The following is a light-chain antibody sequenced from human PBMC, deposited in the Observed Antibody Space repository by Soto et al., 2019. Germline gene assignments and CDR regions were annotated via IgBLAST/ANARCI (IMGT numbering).Light chain of an antibody. Sequence: DIQMNQSPSSLSASVGDRLTITCGASQGIRHYLAWYQQKPGKVPKIIIYEASNLQSGVPYRVRVGVSGTAFTLTLSSLQPEEGATDEGQNLDSATQPFSQVTKVDIK. CDR3: QNLDSATQP. CDR1: QGIRHY. V-gene: IGKV1-27*01. J-gene: IGKJ1*01. CDR2: EAS.